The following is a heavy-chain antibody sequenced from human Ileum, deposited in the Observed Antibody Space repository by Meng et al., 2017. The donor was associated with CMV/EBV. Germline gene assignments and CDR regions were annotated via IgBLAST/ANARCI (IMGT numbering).Heavy chain of an antibody. J-gene: IGHJ4*02. CDR2: INTANGNT. V-gene: IGHV1-3*04. D-gene: IGHD3-22*01. Sequence: QVQLVQSGAEVKKPGASVKVSCKASGYTFTSYAIHWVRQAPGQRPEWMGWINTANGNTKYSQKFQGRVTTTRDTSASTAYMELNNLRSEDTAVYYCSIDTSGYHYKYWGQGTLVTVSS. CDR1: GYTFTSYA. CDR3: SIDTSGYHYKY.